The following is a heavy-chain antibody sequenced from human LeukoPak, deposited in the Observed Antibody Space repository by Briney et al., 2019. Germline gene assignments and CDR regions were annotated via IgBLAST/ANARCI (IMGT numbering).Heavy chain of an antibody. V-gene: IGHV2-70*11. Sequence: SGPTLVNPTQTLTLTCTFSGFSLSTSGMCVSWIRQPPGKALEWLARIDWDDDKYYSTSLKTRPTISKDTSKNQVVLTMTNMDPVDTATYYCARMPVAGTYYYYGMDVWGQGTTVTVSS. CDR3: ARMPVAGTYYYYGMDV. CDR2: IDWDDDK. D-gene: IGHD6-19*01. CDR1: GFSLSTSGMC. J-gene: IGHJ6*02.